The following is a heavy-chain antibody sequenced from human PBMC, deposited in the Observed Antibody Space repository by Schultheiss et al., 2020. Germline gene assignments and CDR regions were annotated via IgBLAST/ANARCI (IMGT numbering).Heavy chain of an antibody. CDR1: GFTFSSYA. CDR2: ISYDGSNK. D-gene: IGHD3-3*01. CDR3: ARDRYYDFWSGSGRYGMDV. J-gene: IGHJ6*02. Sequence: GESLKISCAASGFTFSSYAMHWVRQAPGKGLEWVAVISYDGSNKYYADSVKGRFTISRDNSKNTLYLQMNSLRAEDTAVYYCARDRYYDFWSGSGRYGMDVWGQGTTVTVSS. V-gene: IGHV3-30-3*01.